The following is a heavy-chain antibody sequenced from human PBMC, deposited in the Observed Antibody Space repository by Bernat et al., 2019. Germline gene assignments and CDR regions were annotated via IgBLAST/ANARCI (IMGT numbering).Heavy chain of an antibody. CDR3: ARDRDYYSSA. CDR2: IYYNTGTT. CDR1: GGSISSGDYY. D-gene: IGHD3-10*01. Sequence: QVQLQESGPGLVKPSQTLSLTCTVSGGSISSGDYYWSWIRQPPGKGLEWIGYIYYNTGTTNYNPSLKSRVTISIDTSRSQFSLNLRSVTAADTAVYFCARDRDYYSSAWGQGALVTVSS. J-gene: IGHJ5*02. V-gene: IGHV4-30-4*01.